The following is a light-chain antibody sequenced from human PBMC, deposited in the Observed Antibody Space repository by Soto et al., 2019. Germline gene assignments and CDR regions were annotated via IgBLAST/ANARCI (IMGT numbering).Light chain of an antibody. Sequence: QSVLTQPASVSGSPGQSITISCPGTSSDVGGYNYVSWFQQHPGRAPKLIIYDVTNRPSGVSNRFSGSKSGNTASLTISGLQAEDEADYYCSSYTSSSTRVFGTGTKVTVL. V-gene: IGLV2-14*01. CDR3: SSYTSSSTRV. CDR2: DVT. J-gene: IGLJ1*01. CDR1: SSDVGGYNY.